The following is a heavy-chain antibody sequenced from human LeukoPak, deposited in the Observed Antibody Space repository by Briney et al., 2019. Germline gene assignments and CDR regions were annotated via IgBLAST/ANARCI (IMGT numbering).Heavy chain of an antibody. J-gene: IGHJ3*02. D-gene: IGHD6-13*01. Sequence: PGGSLRLSCAASGFTFSGSAIRWVRQASGEGLEWVGRIRPKTDGYATAYAASVKGRFTISRDDSKDTAYLQMNSLTTEDTAVYYCTRLTSSTWSDAFDIWGQGTMVTVSS. CDR1: GFTFSGSA. V-gene: IGHV3-73*01. CDR2: IRPKTDGYAT. CDR3: TRLTSSTWSDAFDI.